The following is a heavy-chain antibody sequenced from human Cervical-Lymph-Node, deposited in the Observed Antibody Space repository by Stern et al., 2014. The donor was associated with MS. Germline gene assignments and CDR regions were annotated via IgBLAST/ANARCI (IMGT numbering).Heavy chain of an antibody. J-gene: IGHJ4*02. CDR2: ISTTGKTI. D-gene: IGHD2-21*02. CDR1: GFTFSDYH. CDR3: VRASDPLFEY. Sequence: VQLVESGGGSVKPGGSLRLSCAVSGFTFSDYHMHWIRQAPGKGLEWISYISTTGKTIYYADSVKGRFTISRDNAKNSLYLQMNSLRVEDTAVYYCVRASDPLFEYWGQGTLVIVSS. V-gene: IGHV3-11*01.